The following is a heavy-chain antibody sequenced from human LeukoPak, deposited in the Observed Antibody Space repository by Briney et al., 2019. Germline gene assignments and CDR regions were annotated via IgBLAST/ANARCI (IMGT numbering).Heavy chain of an antibody. CDR3: ARALLGATLFWFDP. Sequence: ASVKVSGKASGYTFTSYDINWVRQATGQGLEWMGWMNPNSGTTGYAQKFQGRVTMTRNTSISTAYMELSSLRSEDTAVYYCARALLGATLFWFDPWGQGTLVTVSS. D-gene: IGHD1-26*01. CDR2: MNPNSGTT. V-gene: IGHV1-8*01. CDR1: GYTFTSYD. J-gene: IGHJ5*02.